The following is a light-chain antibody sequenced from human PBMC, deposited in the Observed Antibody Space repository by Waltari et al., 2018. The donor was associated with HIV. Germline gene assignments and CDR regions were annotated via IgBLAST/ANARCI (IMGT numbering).Light chain of an antibody. CDR3: QSSDTDTWV. V-gene: IGLV6-57*02. Sequence: NFMLAQPHSVSESPGKTVTISCTSSTGSIADSYVQWSQQRPGSAPTTGLEENTQTASGVPDRFSGSIDISSNSASLVISGLETEDEADYYCQSSDTDTWVFGGGTKLTVL. J-gene: IGLJ3*02. CDR1: TGSIADSY. CDR2: ENT.